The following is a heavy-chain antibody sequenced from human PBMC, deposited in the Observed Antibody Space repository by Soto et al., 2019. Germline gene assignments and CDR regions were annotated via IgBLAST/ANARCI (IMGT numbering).Heavy chain of an antibody. V-gene: IGHV1-69*01. J-gene: IGHJ4*02. CDR3: ARVILTGIVGARGAADY. D-gene: IGHD1-26*01. CDR2: IIPIFGTA. Sequence: QVQLVQSGAEVKKPGSSVKVSCTASGGTFSSYAISWVRQAPGQGLEWMGGIIPIFGTANYAQKFQGRVTITADESTSTAYMELSSLRSEDTAVYYCARVILTGIVGARGAADYWGQGTLVTVSS. CDR1: GGTFSSYA.